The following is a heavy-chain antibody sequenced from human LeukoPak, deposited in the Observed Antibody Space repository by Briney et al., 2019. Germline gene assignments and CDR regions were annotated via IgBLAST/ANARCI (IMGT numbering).Heavy chain of an antibody. Sequence: ETLSLTFAVYVWSFSGYYCSWIRQPPGKGREWIGEIKHKGSTNYNPSRKSPVTTSVDTSKNQFSLKLRSAAAADTAVYYCARVEVVPAGWFDPWGQGTLVTVSS. J-gene: IGHJ5*02. CDR2: IKHKGST. V-gene: IGHV4-34*01. CDR1: VWSFSGYY. CDR3: ARVEVVPAGWFDP. D-gene: IGHD2-15*01.